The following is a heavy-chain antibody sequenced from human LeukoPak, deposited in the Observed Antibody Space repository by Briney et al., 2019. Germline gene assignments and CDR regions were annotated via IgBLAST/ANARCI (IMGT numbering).Heavy chain of an antibody. CDR1: GFTFSSYA. V-gene: IGHV3-30*04. CDR3: ARARYDSSVIDY. Sequence: PVGSLRLSCAASGFTFSSYAMHWVRQAPGKWLEWVAVISYDGSNKYYADSVKGRFTISRDNAKNSLYLQMNSLRAEDTAVYYCARARYDSSVIDYWGQGTLVTVSS. J-gene: IGHJ4*02. CDR2: ISYDGSNK. D-gene: IGHD3-22*01.